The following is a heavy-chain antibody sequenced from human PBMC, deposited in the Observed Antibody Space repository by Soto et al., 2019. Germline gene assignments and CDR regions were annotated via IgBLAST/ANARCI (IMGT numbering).Heavy chain of an antibody. Sequence: PGGSLRLSCAASGFTFSSYAMHWVRQAPGKGLEWVAVISYDGSNKYYADSVKGRFTISRDNPKNTLYLQMNSLRAEDTAVYYCASVGADYDFWSGYYPGPNDYWGQGTLVTVSS. CDR2: ISYDGSNK. D-gene: IGHD3-3*01. CDR3: ASVGADYDFWSGYYPGPNDY. V-gene: IGHV3-30-3*01. J-gene: IGHJ4*02. CDR1: GFTFSSYA.